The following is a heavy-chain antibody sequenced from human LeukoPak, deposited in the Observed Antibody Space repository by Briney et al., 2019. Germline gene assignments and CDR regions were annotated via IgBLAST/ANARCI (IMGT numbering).Heavy chain of an antibody. CDR3: ARDKSSGWYSGDLDY. Sequence: AASVKVSCKASGGTFSSYAICWVRQAPGQGLEWMGGIIPIFGTANYAQKFQGRVTITTDESTSTAYMELSSLRSEDTAVYYCARDKSSGWYSGDLDYWGQGTLVTVSS. J-gene: IGHJ4*02. CDR2: IIPIFGTA. D-gene: IGHD6-19*01. CDR1: GGTFSSYA. V-gene: IGHV1-69*05.